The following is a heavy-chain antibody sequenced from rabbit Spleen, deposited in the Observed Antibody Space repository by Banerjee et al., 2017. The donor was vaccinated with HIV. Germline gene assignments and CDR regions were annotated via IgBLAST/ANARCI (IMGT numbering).Heavy chain of an antibody. D-gene: IGHD4-1*01. CDR1: GFDFSSYYM. J-gene: IGHJ3*01. CDR2: VDGGASGTT. Sequence: QEQLKESGGGLVQPGGSLKLSCKASGFDFSSYYMSWVRQAPGKGLEWIGCVDGGASGTTYYARWAKGRFTISKTSSSTVTLQMTSLTGADTATYFCARAIVPWLGLTRLDLWGQGTLVTVS. V-gene: IGHV1S45*01. CDR3: ARAIVPWLGLTRLDL.